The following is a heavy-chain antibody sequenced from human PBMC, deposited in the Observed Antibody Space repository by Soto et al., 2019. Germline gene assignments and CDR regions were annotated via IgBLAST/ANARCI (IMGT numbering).Heavy chain of an antibody. V-gene: IGHV1-69*01. J-gene: IGHJ5*02. CDR2: IIPIFGTA. CDR1: GGTFSSYA. Sequence: QVQLVQSGAEVKKPGSSVKVSCKASGGTFSSYAISWVRQAPGQGLEWMGGIIPIFGTANYAQKFQGRVTITADESTSTAYMEVSRLRSEDTAVYYWARVGIAVACTGWFDPWGQGTLVTVSS. CDR3: ARVGIAVACTGWFDP. D-gene: IGHD6-19*01.